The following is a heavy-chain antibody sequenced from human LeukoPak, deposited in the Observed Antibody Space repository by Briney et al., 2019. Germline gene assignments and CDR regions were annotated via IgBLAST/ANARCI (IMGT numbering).Heavy chain of an antibody. CDR1: GYSISTTFY. J-gene: IGHJ6*03. D-gene: IGHD4-11*01. CDR3: ARADSGVTTGLFYYYMDV. Sequence: SETLSLTCTVSGYSISTTFYWGWIRQPPGKGLEWIGSIYHSGSTYYNPSLKSRVTISVDTSKNQFSLKLSSVTAADTAVYYCARADSGVTTGLFYYYMDVWGKGTTVTVSS. CDR2: IYHSGST. V-gene: IGHV4-38-2*02.